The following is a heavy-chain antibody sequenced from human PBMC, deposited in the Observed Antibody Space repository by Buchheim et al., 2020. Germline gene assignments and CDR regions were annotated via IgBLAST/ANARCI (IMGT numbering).Heavy chain of an antibody. Sequence: EVQLVESGGGLVQPGGSLRLSCAASGFTVSSNYMSWVRQAPGKGLEWVSVIYSGGSTYYADSVKGRFTISRDNSKNTLYLQMNSLRAEDTAVYYCAREGRLRIVQPRAVDYYYYGMDVWGQGTT. J-gene: IGHJ6*02. CDR3: AREGRLRIVQPRAVDYYYYGMDV. D-gene: IGHD3-16*02. CDR2: IYSGGST. V-gene: IGHV3-66*02. CDR1: GFTVSSNY.